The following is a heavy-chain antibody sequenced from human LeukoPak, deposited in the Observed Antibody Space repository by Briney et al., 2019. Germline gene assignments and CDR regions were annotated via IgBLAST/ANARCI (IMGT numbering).Heavy chain of an antibody. D-gene: IGHD3-22*01. CDR3: ASSLGYYDSSGQLDY. J-gene: IGHJ4*02. CDR1: GFSFSSYS. Sequence: PGGSLRLSCAASGFSFSSYSMNWVRQAPGKGLEWISFISSTSNTINYADSVKGRFTISRDNAKNSLYLQMNSLRAEDTAVYYCASSLGYYDSSGQLDYWGQGTLVTVSS. CDR2: ISSTSNTI. V-gene: IGHV3-48*01.